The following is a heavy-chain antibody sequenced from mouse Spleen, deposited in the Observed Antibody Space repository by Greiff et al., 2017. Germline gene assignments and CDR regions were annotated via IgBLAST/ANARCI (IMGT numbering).Heavy chain of an antibody. J-gene: IGHJ1*03. Sequence: QVQLQQSGAELVMPGASVKLSCKASGYTFTSYWMHWVKQRPGQGLEWIGEIDPSDSYTNYNQKFKGKATLTVDKSSSTAYMQLSSLTSEDSAVYYCARRSLYYGSSYWYFDVWGTGTTVTVSS. CDR3: ARRSLYYGSSYWYFDV. CDR1: GYTFTSYW. V-gene: IGHV1-69*01. D-gene: IGHD1-1*01. CDR2: IDPSDSYT.